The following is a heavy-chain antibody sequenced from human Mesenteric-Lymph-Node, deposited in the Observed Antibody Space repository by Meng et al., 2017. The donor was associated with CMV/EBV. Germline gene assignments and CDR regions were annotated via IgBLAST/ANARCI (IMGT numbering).Heavy chain of an antibody. Sequence: SETLSLTCTVSGGSISSSTYYWGWIRQPPGKGLEWIGSIYYSGGTYYNPSLKSRVTISVDTSMNHFSLKLSSVTAADTAVYYCAREPPERRLRFLEWLLSPEMDVWGQGTTVTVSS. CDR1: GGSISSSTYY. D-gene: IGHD3-3*01. J-gene: IGHJ6*02. CDR2: IYYSGGT. V-gene: IGHV4-39*07. CDR3: AREPPERRLRFLEWLLSPEMDV.